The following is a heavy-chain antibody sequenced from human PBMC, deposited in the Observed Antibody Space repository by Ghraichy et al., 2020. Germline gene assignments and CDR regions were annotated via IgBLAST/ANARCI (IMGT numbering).Heavy chain of an antibody. J-gene: IGHJ4*02. V-gene: IGHV3-23*01. CDR3: AKKYSGYVRGIDY. CDR2: ISGSGGSA. D-gene: IGHD5-12*01. CDR1: GFTFSSYA. Sequence: GGSLRLSCAASGFTFSSYAMSWVRQAPGKGLEWVSAISGSGGSAYYADSVKGRFTISRDNSKNTLYLQMNSLRAEDTAVYYCAKKYSGYVRGIDYWGQGTLVTVSS.